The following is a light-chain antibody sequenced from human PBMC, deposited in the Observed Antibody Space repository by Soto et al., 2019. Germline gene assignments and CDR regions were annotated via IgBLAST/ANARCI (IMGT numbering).Light chain of an antibody. CDR3: QHYGSSLLFT. J-gene: IGKJ3*01. CDR2: GAS. CDR1: QSVSSSY. V-gene: IGKV3-20*01. Sequence: EIVLTQSPGTLSLSPGERATLSCRASQSVSSSYLAWYQQTPRQAPRLLIYGASSRATGIPDRFSGSGSGTDFTLTISRLETEDFAVYYWQHYGSSLLFTFGPGTKVDIK.